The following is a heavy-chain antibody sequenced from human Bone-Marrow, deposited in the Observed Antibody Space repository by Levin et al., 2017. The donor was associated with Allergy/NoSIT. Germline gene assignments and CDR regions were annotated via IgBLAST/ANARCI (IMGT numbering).Heavy chain of an antibody. J-gene: IGHJ5*02. D-gene: IGHD3-16*01. CDR1: GYTFTGYY. CDR2: INPNSGGT. V-gene: IGHV1-2*02. CDR3: ARHLHMLTFGELIGPHNWFDP. Sequence: GESLKISCKASGYTFTGYYIHWVRQAPGQGLEWMGWINPNSGGTNYAQKFQGRVTMTRDTSITTAYMELSRLRSGDTAVYYCARHLHMLTFGELIGPHNWFDPWGQGTLVTVSS.